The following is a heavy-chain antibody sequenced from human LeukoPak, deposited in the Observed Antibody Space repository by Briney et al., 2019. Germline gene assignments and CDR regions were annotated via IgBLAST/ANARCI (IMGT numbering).Heavy chain of an antibody. V-gene: IGHV1-2*02. CDR1: GYTFTGYY. CDR3: ARLPPTYYDFWSGSDYFDY. CDR2: INPNSGGT. Sequence: GASVKVSCKASGYTFTGYYMHWVRQAPGQGLELMGWINPNSGGTNYAQKFQGRVTMTRDTSISTAYMELSRLRSDDTAVHYCARLPPTYYDFWSGSDYFDYWGQGTLVTVSS. D-gene: IGHD3-3*01. J-gene: IGHJ4*02.